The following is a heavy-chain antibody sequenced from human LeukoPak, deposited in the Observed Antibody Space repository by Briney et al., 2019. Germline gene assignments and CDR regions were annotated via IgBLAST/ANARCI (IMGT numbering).Heavy chain of an antibody. CDR2: INHSGST. Sequence: SETLSLTCTVSGGSISSSSYYWSWIRQPPGKGLEWIGEINHSGSTNYNPSLKSRVTISVDTSKNQFSLKLSSVTAADTAVYYCARGSVRDCFHVWGQGTLVTVSS. D-gene: IGHD2-21*02. CDR1: GGSISSSSYY. J-gene: IGHJ4*02. CDR3: ARGSVRDCFHV. V-gene: IGHV4-39*07.